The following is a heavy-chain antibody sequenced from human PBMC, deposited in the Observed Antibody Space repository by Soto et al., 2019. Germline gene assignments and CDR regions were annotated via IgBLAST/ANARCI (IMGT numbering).Heavy chain of an antibody. V-gene: IGHV1-18*01. J-gene: IGHJ6*03. D-gene: IGHD2-15*01. Sequence: ASVKVSCKASGYTFTSYGISWVRQAPGQGLEWMGWISAYNGNTNYAQKLQGRVTMTTDTSTSTAYMELRSLRSDDTAVYYCARERILPPSLYMDVWGKGTTVTVSS. CDR3: ARERILPPSLYMDV. CDR1: GYTFTSYG. CDR2: ISAYNGNT.